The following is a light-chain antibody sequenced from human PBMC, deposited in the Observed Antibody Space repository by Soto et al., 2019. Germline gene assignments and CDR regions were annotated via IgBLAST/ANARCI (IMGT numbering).Light chain of an antibody. V-gene: IGKV3-20*01. CDR1: QSVSSTY. CDR3: QQYGSSPRYS. CDR2: GAS. Sequence: EIVLTQSPGTLSLSPGEGDTLSCRASQSVSSTYLNWYQHKPGQAPRLLIYGASNRATGIPDRFSGSGSGTDFTLTISRLEPEDFAMYYCQQYGSSPRYSFGPGTKLEIK. J-gene: IGKJ2*03.